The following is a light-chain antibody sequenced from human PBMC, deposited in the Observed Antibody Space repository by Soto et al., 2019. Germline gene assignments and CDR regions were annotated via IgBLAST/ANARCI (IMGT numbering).Light chain of an antibody. V-gene: IGLV2-14*03. Sequence: LTQPASVSGSPGQSISISCTGTSSDIGAYDYVSWYQQHPDKAPKLMIYEVSNRPSGVSNRFSGSKSVNTATLTISGLQAEDEADYYCSSHTSSNTRIFGTGTKVTVL. J-gene: IGLJ1*01. CDR3: SSHTSSNTRI. CDR1: SSDIGAYDY. CDR2: EVS.